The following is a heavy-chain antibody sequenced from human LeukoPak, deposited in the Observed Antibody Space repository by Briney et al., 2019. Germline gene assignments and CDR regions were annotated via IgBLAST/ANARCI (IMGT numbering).Heavy chain of an antibody. CDR2: IYTSGST. CDR1: GGSISSYY. J-gene: IGHJ4*02. V-gene: IGHV4-4*09. Sequence: SETLSLTCTVSGGSISSYYWSWIRQPPGKGLEWIGYIYTSGSTNYNPSLKSRVTISVDTSKNQFSLKLSSVTAADTAVYYCASGPDCSSTSCLLFNWGQGTLVTVSS. CDR3: ASGPDCSSTSCLLFN. D-gene: IGHD2-2*01.